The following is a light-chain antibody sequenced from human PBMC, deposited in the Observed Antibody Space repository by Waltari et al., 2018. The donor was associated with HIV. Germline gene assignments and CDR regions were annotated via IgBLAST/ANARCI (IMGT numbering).Light chain of an antibody. Sequence: QSALTQPASVSGSPGQSITISCTGSGSDIGGYNYVSWYQHYPGKAPKLIIYDVSRRPSVVSNRFSGSKSGNTASLTISGLRAEDEADYYCSSYTSITLIFGRGTKLTVL. CDR1: GSDIGGYNY. J-gene: IGLJ2*01. V-gene: IGLV2-14*03. CDR2: DVS. CDR3: SSYTSITLI.